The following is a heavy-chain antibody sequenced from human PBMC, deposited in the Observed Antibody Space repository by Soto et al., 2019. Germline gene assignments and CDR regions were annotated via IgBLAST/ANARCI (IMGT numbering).Heavy chain of an antibody. V-gene: IGHV1-69*13. CDR2: IIPIFGTA. J-gene: IGHJ3*02. D-gene: IGHD6-6*01. CDR1: EGTFSSYA. Sequence: SVKVSCKASEGTFSSYAISWVRQAPGQGLEWMGGIIPIFGTANYAQKFQGRVTITADESTSTAYMELSSLRSEDTAVYYCARNPIIEYSSSSGAFDIWGQRTMVTVS. CDR3: ARNPIIEYSSSSGAFDI.